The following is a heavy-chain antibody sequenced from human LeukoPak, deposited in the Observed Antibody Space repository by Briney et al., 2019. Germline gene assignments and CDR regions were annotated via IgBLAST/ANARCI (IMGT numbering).Heavy chain of an antibody. CDR3: ATNSARGAYCSGGSCYPYYYYYIDV. CDR1: GFTFSSYG. D-gene: IGHD2-15*01. V-gene: IGHV3-23*01. CDR2: ISATGGTT. Sequence: GGTLRLSCAASGFTFSSYGMSWVRQAPGKGLEWVSAISATGGTTYYADSVKGRFTISRNNYKNTLHLQMNSLRAEDTAIYSCATNSARGAYCSGGSCYPYYYYYIDVWGKGTTVTISS. J-gene: IGHJ6*03.